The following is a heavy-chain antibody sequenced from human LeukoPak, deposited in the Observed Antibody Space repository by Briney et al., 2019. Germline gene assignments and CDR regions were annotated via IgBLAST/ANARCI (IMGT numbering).Heavy chain of an antibody. CDR2: IKQDGSEK. Sequence: ETLSLTCAVYSGSFSGYYWSWTRQPPGKGLEWVANIKQDGSEKYYVDSVKGRFTISRDNAKNSLYLQMNSLRAEDTAVYYCARDPYSSSWYFDYWGQGTLVTVSS. J-gene: IGHJ4*02. V-gene: IGHV3-7*01. CDR1: SGSFSGYY. CDR3: ARDPYSSSWYFDY. D-gene: IGHD6-13*01.